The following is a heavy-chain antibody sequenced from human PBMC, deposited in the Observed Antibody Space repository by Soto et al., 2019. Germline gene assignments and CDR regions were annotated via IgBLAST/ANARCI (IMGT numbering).Heavy chain of an antibody. V-gene: IGHV1-3*01. J-gene: IGHJ3*02. CDR2: INAGNGNT. Sequence: GASVKVSCKASGYTFTSYAMHWVRQAPGQRLEWMGWINAGNGNTKYSQKFQGRVTITRDTSASTAYMELSSLRSEDTAVYYCARPYGDYVDAFDIWGQGTMVTVSS. CDR1: GYTFTSYA. CDR3: ARPYGDYVDAFDI. D-gene: IGHD4-17*01.